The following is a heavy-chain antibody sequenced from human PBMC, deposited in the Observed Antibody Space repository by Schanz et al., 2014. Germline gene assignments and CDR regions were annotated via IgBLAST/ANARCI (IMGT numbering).Heavy chain of an antibody. V-gene: IGHV3-48*01. Sequence: VQLVESGGGVVQPGRSLRLSCAASGFAFSSYGMNWLRQAPGKGLEWVSYVSRSTPDIYYADSVKGRFTMSRDNAKNSVFLQMNSLRAEDTAVYYCVRDSFFAFDYWGQGTLVTVSS. D-gene: IGHD3-3*01. J-gene: IGHJ4*02. CDR1: GFAFSSYG. CDR3: VRDSFFAFDY. CDR2: VSRSTPDI.